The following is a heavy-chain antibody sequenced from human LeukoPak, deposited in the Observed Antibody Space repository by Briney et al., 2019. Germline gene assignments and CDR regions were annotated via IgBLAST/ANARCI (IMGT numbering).Heavy chain of an antibody. CDR2: IWFYERQT. J-gene: IGHJ4*02. Sequence: PGCSLTLSRAPSRFSFSEYAMHWVRQAPGKGLEWVAVIWFYERQTFYADSVKGRFTISRDNSKNTLYLQMNSLRPEDTALYFCAKGRTLPGTDARYYFDHWGQGSLVTVSS. CDR1: RFSFSEYA. V-gene: IGHV3-33*06. D-gene: IGHD1-26*01. CDR3: AKGRTLPGTDARYYFDH.